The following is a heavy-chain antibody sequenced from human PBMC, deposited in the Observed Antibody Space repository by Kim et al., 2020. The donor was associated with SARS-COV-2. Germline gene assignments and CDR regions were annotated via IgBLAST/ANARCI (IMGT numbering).Heavy chain of an antibody. CDR1: GFTFSNYA. J-gene: IGHJ4*02. CDR2: IGQSGDNT. V-gene: IGHV3-23*01. D-gene: IGHD3-10*01. CDR3: TKAGTPVSMDMFFDK. Sequence: GGSLRLSCAASGFTFSNYAMAWLRQAPGKGLEWVSAIGQSGDNTFYAGSVKGRFTISRDNAKNTLYLQMDSLRAEDTAFYYCTKAGTPVSMDMFFDKWGQGTLVTVSS.